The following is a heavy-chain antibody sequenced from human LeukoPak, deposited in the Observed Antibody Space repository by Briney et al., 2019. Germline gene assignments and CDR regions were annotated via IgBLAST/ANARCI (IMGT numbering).Heavy chain of an antibody. V-gene: IGHV3-7*01. Sequence: GGSLRLSCAASGFTFSSYWMSWVRQAPGKGLEWVANIKQDGSGKYYVDSVKGRFTISRDNAKNSLYLQMNSLRAEDTAVYYCARDRTAADFDYWGQGTLVTVSS. CDR2: IKQDGSGK. J-gene: IGHJ4*02. CDR1: GFTFSSYW. CDR3: ARDRTAADFDY. D-gene: IGHD6-13*01.